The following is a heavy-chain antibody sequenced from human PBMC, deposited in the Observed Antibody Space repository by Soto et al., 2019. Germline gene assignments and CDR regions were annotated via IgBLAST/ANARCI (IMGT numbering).Heavy chain of an antibody. D-gene: IGHD3-10*01. CDR1: GYSFTSYW. J-gene: IGHJ6*02. V-gene: IGHV5-51*01. CDR3: ARQYYYGSGSQAPSYYYGMDV. Sequence: GESLKISCKGSGYSFTSYWIGWVRQMPGKGLEWMGIIYPGDSDTRYSPSFQGQVTISADKSISTAYLQWSSLKASDTAMYYCARQYYYGSGSQAPSYYYGMDVWGQGTTVTVSS. CDR2: IYPGDSDT.